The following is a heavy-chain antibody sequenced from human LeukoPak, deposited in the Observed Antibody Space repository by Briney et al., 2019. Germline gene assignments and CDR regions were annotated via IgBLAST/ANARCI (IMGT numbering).Heavy chain of an antibody. V-gene: IGHV4-59*01. CDR3: ARDGGSGTMD. J-gene: IGHJ4*02. D-gene: IGHD3-10*01. Sequence: SETLSLTCTVSGGSISSNYWSWIRQPPGKGLGWIGYIYYSGSTNYNPSLKSRVTISVDTSKNQFSLKLNSVTTADTAVYYCARDGGSGTMDWGQGTLVTVSS. CDR1: GGSISSNY. CDR2: IYYSGST.